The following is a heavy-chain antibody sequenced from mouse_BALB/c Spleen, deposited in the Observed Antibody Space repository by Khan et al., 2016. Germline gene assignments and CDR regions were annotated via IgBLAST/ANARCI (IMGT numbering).Heavy chain of an antibody. D-gene: IGHD1-1*01. Sequence: QVQLQQPGAELVKPGASVKLSCKASGYTFTSYWMHWVKQRPGQGLEWIGEINPSNGRTNYNAKFKSKATLTVDKSSSTSYLQLNSLTSEDSVVYYCARHPYGSRYAMDYWGQGTSVTVSS. CDR3: ARHPYGSRYAMDY. CDR1: GYTFTSYW. CDR2: INPSNGRT. J-gene: IGHJ4*01. V-gene: IGHV1S81*02.